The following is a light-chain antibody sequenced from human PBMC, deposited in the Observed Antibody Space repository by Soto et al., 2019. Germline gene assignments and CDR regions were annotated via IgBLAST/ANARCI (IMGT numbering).Light chain of an antibody. J-gene: IGKJ4*01. CDR1: QSVSSN. Sequence: ELVMTQSPATLSVSPGETANLSCRASQSVSSNLAWYQQKFGQPPRLLIYGASTRATGVSGRFSGSGSGTDFTLTISRLQSEDFAVYFCQHYNGWPLFGGGTKVDSK. CDR2: GAS. V-gene: IGKV3-15*01. CDR3: QHYNGWPL.